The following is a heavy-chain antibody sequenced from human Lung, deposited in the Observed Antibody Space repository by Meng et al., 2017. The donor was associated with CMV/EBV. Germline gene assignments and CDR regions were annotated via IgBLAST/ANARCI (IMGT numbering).Heavy chain of an antibody. V-gene: IGHV3-23*01. CDR2: IGPSGGNT. J-gene: IGHJ4*02. CDR1: GFTFSSYV. Sequence: GGSLRLXXAASGFTFSSYVMTWVRQAPGKGLEWVSGIGPSGGNTYYADSVKGRFTISRDNSRNTLYLQMNGLRAEDTAVYYCAKAGYSSSWYVFDYWGQGTLVXVSS. D-gene: IGHD6-13*01. CDR3: AKAGYSSSWYVFDY.